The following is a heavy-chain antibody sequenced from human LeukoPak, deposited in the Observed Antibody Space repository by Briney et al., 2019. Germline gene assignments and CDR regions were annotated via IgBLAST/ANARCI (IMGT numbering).Heavy chain of an antibody. V-gene: IGHV3-30-3*01. CDR1: GFTFSSYA. CDR3: AGGRAYYYDSSGLGDY. Sequence: PGGSLRLSCAASGFTFSSYAMHWVRQAPGKGLESVAVISYDGSNKYYADSVKGRFTISRDNSKNTLYLQMNSLRAEDTAVYYCAGGRAYYYDSSGLGDYWGQGTLVTVSS. D-gene: IGHD3-22*01. CDR2: ISYDGSNK. J-gene: IGHJ4*02.